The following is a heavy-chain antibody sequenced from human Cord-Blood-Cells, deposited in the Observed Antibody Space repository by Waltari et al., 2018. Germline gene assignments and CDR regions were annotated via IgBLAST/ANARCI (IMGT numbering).Heavy chain of an antibody. CDR2: IYYSGST. CDR1: GGSISSSSYY. V-gene: IGHV4-39*01. J-gene: IGHJ4*02. D-gene: IGHD1-26*01. CDR3: ARQGYSGSYYYFDY. Sequence: QLQLQESGPGLVKPSETLSLTCTVSGGSISSSSYYWGWIRQPPGKGLEWIGSIYYSGSTYYNPSLKSRVTISVDTSKSQFSLKLSSVTAADTAVYYCARQGYSGSYYYFDYWGQGTLVTVSS.